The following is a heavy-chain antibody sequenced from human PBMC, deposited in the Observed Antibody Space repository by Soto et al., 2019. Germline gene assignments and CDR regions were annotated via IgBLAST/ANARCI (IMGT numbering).Heavy chain of an antibody. V-gene: IGHV3-33*01. Sequence: AVGSLRLSCAASGFIFRSYGMHWVRQAPGKGLEWVAVIWYDGSNTYYADPVRGRFTISRDNSKNTLFLQMNSLRAEDTAVYYCASSAAWGRGTLVTVSS. CDR2: IWYDGSNT. CDR1: GFIFRSYG. CDR3: ASSAA. D-gene: IGHD6-19*01. J-gene: IGHJ5*02.